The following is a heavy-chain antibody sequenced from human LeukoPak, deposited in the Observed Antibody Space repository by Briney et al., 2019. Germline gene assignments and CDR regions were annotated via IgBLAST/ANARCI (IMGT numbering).Heavy chain of an antibody. CDR1: GFTFSTYW. Sequence: PGGSLILSCAASGFTFSTYWMHWVRRAPGKGLEWVSSISSSSSYIYYADSVKGRFTISRDNAKNSLYLQMNSLRAEDTAVYYCARDLVALAVAGTGWFDPWGQGTLVTVSS. CDR2: ISSSSSYI. V-gene: IGHV3-21*01. J-gene: IGHJ5*02. CDR3: ARDLVALAVAGTGWFDP. D-gene: IGHD6-19*01.